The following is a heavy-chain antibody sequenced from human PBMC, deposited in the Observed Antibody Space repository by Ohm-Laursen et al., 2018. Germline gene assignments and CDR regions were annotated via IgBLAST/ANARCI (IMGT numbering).Heavy chain of an antibody. CDR2: INNSGTST. D-gene: IGHD3-16*01. CDR3: AKLRGGTTSAIDY. Sequence: SLRLSCAASGFTFSDYAMSWVRQAPRKGLEWVLVINNSGTSTYYADSVKGRFSLSRDNSKNTVYLQMNSLTAEDTAIYYRAKLRGGTTSAIDYWGQGTLVTVSS. CDR1: GFTFSDYA. J-gene: IGHJ4*02. V-gene: IGHV3-23*01.